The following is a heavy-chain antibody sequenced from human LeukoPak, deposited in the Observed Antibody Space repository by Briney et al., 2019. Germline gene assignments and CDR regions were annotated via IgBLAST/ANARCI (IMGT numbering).Heavy chain of an antibody. CDR1: GGTFSSYA. CDR2: IVPIFGTA. D-gene: IGHD1-1*01. V-gene: IGHV1-69*05. Sequence: SVKVCCKASGGTFSSYAISWVRQAPGQGLEWMGGIVPIFGTANYAQKFQGRVTITTDESTSTAYMELSSLRSEDTAVYYCARVATNEEYYFDYWGQGTLVTVSS. CDR3: ARVATNEEYYFDY. J-gene: IGHJ4*02.